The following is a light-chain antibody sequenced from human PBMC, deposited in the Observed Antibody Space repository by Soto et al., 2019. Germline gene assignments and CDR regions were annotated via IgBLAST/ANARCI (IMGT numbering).Light chain of an antibody. CDR1: QSINRH. CDR3: QQYNNWPPGT. Sequence: EIVLTQSPATLSLSPGERATLSCRASQSINRHLAWYRQQPGQAPRLLIYDASNRATGIPARFSGSGSGTDFTLTISSLEPEDFAVYYCQQYNNWPPGTFGQGTKVEIK. CDR2: DAS. J-gene: IGKJ1*01. V-gene: IGKV3-11*01.